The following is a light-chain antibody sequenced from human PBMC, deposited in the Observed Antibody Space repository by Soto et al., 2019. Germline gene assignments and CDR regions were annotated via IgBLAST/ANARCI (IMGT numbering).Light chain of an antibody. CDR3: QPDYRPPPIP. CDR2: ATS. CDR1: QGIRND. Sequence: IKVTQCPSPISKTVGDRVPITFRASQGIRNDLAWFQQKPGKAPKLLIYATSSLHSGVPSRFSGSGFGTDFTLTISSLQTEDFATYYCQPDYRPPPIPFCQGTRLEI. J-gene: IGKJ5*01. V-gene: IGKV1-6*01.